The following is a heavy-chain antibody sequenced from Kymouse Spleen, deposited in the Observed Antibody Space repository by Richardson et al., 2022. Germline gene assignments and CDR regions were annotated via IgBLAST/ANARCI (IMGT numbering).Heavy chain of an antibody. Sequence: QVQLVESGGGVVQPGRSLRLSCAASGFTFSSYGMHWVRQAPGKGLEWVAVIWYDGSNKYYADSVKGRFTISRDNSKNTLYLQMNSLRAEDTAVYYCARTHSSSSGYYYYGMDVWGQGTTVTVSS. V-gene: IGHV3-33*01. D-gene: IGHD6-6*01. CDR3: ARTHSSSSGYYYYGMDV. J-gene: IGHJ6*02. CDR2: IWYDGSNK. CDR1: GFTFSSYG.